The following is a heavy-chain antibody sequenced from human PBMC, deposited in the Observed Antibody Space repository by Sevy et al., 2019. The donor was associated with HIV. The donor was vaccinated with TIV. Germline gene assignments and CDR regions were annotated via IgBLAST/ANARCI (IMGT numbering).Heavy chain of an antibody. V-gene: IGHV4-59*08. CDR3: AGGNAWGRGYS. CDR2: IYYNGHI. J-gene: IGHJ4*02. D-gene: IGHD1-26*01. CDR1: GGSITSLY. Sequence: KQSQTLSLTCTVSGGSITSLYWNWIRHPPGKGLEWIANIYYNGHINYNPSLKSRVTLSLDTSKNQFSLRRSSVTAADTAMYYCAGGNAWGRGYSWGQGTLVTVSS.